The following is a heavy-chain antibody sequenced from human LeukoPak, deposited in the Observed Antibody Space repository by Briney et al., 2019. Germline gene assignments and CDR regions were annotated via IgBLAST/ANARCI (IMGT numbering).Heavy chain of an antibody. CDR3: ARSGITMVGGASIGLLTFDI. J-gene: IGHJ3*02. V-gene: IGHV3-74*03. Sequence: GGSLRLSCAASGFTFSYYWMHWVRQAPGGGLVWVSRINDDGRTTTYADSVKGRITISRDNAKNTLYLQMSSLRVEDTAVYYCARSGITMVGGASIGLLTFDIWGPGTMVTVSP. CDR2: INDDGRTT. CDR1: GFTFSYYW. D-gene: IGHD3-10*01.